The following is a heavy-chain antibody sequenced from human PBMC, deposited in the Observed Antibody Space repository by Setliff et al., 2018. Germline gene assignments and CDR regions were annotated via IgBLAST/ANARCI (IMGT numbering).Heavy chain of an antibody. V-gene: IGHV4-61*02. CDR2: LHTSGST. Sequence: SETLSLTCAVSGGSISSGSYYWSWIRQPAGKGLEWVGRLHTSGSTNYNPSLKGRVTISVDTSKNQFSLKLTSVTAADTAVYYCRLWSHSYHNDYWGQGTLVTVSS. J-gene: IGHJ4*02. D-gene: IGHD3-16*02. CDR1: GGSISSGSYY. CDR3: RLWSHSYHNDY.